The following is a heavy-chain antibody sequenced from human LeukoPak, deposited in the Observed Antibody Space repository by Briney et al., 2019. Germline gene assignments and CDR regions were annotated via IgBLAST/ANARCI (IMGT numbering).Heavy chain of an antibody. Sequence: GESLKISCKGSGYSFTCYWIGWVRQMPGKGLEWMGILYPGDSDTRYSPSFQGQVTISADKSISTAYLQWSSLKASDTAMYYCARLATLWFGELAFAFDIWGQGTMVTVSS. V-gene: IGHV5-51*01. J-gene: IGHJ3*02. CDR3: ARLATLWFGELAFAFDI. CDR2: LYPGDSDT. CDR1: GYSFTCYW. D-gene: IGHD3-10*01.